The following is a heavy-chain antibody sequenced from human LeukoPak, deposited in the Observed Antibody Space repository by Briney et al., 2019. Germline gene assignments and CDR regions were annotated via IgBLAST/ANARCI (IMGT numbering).Heavy chain of an antibody. CDR2: ISHSGST. J-gene: IGHJ2*01. Sequence: SETLSLTCAVSDGSFSGHYWSWFRQPPGKGLEWIGEISHSGSTNYNPSLKSRVTISVDTSKNQFSLKLSSVTAADTAVYYCARGSWYFDLWGRGTLVTVSS. CDR1: DGSFSGHY. CDR3: ARGSWYFDL. V-gene: IGHV4-34*01.